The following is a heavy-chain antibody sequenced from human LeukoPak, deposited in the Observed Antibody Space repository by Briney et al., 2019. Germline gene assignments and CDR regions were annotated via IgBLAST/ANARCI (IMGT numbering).Heavy chain of an antibody. CDR1: GGSINSYY. CDR2: IYYSGST. D-gene: IGHD2-15*01. J-gene: IGHJ3*02. V-gene: IGHV4-59*08. CDR3: VRHLSAGRPAFDI. Sequence: SETLSLTCTVSGGSINSYYWSWIRQPPGKGLEWIGYIYYSGSTNYNPSLKSRVTISVDTSNNRFSLKLTSLTAADTAVYYCVRHLSAGRPAFDIWGQGTMVTVSS.